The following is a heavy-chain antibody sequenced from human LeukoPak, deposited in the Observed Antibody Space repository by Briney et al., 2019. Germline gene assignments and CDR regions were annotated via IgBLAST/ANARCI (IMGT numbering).Heavy chain of an antibody. CDR2: IYTSGST. J-gene: IGHJ6*03. V-gene: IGHV4-61*02. Sequence: SETLSLTCTVSGGSISSGSYYWSWIRQPAGKGLEWIGRIYTSGSTNFNPSLNGRVSISRDTTKNLFSLRLRSVTAADTAVYSCARGRVSSSTWYSTYYYYFYMDVWGKGTTVTVSS. D-gene: IGHD1-1*01. CDR3: ARGRVSSSTWYSTYYYYFYMDV. CDR1: GGSISSGSYY.